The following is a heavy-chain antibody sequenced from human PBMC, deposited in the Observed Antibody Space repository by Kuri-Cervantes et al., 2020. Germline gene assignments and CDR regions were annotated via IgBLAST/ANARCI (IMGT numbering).Heavy chain of an antibody. CDR2: IWYDGSNK. J-gene: IGHJ6*02. D-gene: IGHD1-26*01. V-gene: IGHV3-33*01. Sequence: GESLKISCAASGFTFSSYGMHWVRQAPGKGPEWVAVIWYDGSNKYYADSVKGRFTISRDNSKNTLYLQMNSLRAEDTAVYYCARAVVDSGSYYLHYYYGMDVWGQGTTVTVSS. CDR3: ARAVVDSGSYYLHYYYGMDV. CDR1: GFTFSSYG.